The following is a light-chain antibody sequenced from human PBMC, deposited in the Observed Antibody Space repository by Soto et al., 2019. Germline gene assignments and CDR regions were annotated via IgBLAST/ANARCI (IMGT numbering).Light chain of an antibody. CDR2: DVS. CDR3: CSYVGRNTYV. Sequence: QSVQTQPRSASGSPGQSITISCTGTSSDVGGYNYVSWYQQHPAKAPKLIIFDVSKRPSGVPNRFSGSKSGNTASLTISGLRAEDEADYYCCSYVGRNTYVFETGTKLTVL. J-gene: IGLJ1*01. CDR1: SSDVGGYNY. V-gene: IGLV2-11*01.